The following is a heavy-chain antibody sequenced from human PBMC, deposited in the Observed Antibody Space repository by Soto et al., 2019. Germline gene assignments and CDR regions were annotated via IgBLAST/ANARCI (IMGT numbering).Heavy chain of an antibody. CDR3: AREYYDFWSGPHWFDP. J-gene: IGHJ5*02. Sequence: VASVKVSCKASGGTFSSYAISWVRQAPGQGLEWMGGIIPIFGTANYAQKFQGRVTITADKSTSTAYMELSSLRSEDTAVYYCAREYYDFWSGPHWFDPWGQGTLVTVSS. D-gene: IGHD3-3*01. CDR2: IIPIFGTA. CDR1: GGTFSSYA. V-gene: IGHV1-69*06.